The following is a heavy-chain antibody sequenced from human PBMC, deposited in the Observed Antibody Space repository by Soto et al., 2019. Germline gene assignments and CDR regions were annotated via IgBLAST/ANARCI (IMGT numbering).Heavy chain of an antibody. V-gene: IGHV4-59*01. CDR2: IYYSGST. Sequence: PSETLSLTCTVSGGSISSYYWSRIRQPPGKGLEWIGYIYYSGSTNYNPSLKSRVTISVDTSKNQFSLKLSSVTAADTAVYYCARESSLWSSPAIWGQGTMVTVSS. CDR3: ARESSLWSSPAI. CDR1: GGSISSYY. D-gene: IGHD3-10*01. J-gene: IGHJ3*02.